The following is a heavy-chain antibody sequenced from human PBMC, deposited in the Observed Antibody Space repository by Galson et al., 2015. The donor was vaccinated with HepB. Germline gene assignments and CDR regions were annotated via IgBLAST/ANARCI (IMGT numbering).Heavy chain of an antibody. CDR2: VKSVTDGAT. Sequence: SLRLSCAASGFSFVNAWMNWVRQPLGKGLEWVGRVKSVTDGATKFADSVRDRFTISRDNSKNTMYLQMNSLRTEDTAVYCCVKEDILTGYSVGSSHFWGRGTMVTVSS. V-gene: IGHV3-15*07. D-gene: IGHD3-9*01. J-gene: IGHJ3*01. CDR1: GFSFVNAW. CDR3: VKEDILTGYSVGSSHF.